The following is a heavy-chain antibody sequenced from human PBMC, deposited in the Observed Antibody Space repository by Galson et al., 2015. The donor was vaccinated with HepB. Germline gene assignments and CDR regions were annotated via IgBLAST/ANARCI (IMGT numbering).Heavy chain of an antibody. V-gene: IGHV1-8*01. CDR1: GYTFTSYD. D-gene: IGHD3-3*01. CDR3: ARAYDFRSGWRLDYFDY. CDR2: MNPNSGNT. Sequence: SVKVSCKASGYTFTSYDINWVRQATGQGLEWMGWMNPNSGNTGYAQKFQGRVTMTRNTSISTAYMELSSLRSEDTAVYYCARAYDFRSGWRLDYFDYWGQGTLVTVSS. J-gene: IGHJ4*02.